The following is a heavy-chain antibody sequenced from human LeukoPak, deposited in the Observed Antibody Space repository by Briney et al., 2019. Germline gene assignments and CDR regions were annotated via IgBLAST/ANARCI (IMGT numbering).Heavy chain of an antibody. CDR2: INPHSGDT. CDR1: GYSLTGYC. CDR3: ARSYDFWSGYRASYFDY. D-gene: IGHD3-3*01. V-gene: IGHV1-2*02. Sequence: AAVKVSCKASGYSLTGYCMHWVRQAPGQGLEWMGWINPHSGDTNSTQKFQGRVTMTTDTSISTVFLELYRLTSDDTAVYYCARSYDFWSGYRASYFDYWGQGTLVTVSS. J-gene: IGHJ4*02.